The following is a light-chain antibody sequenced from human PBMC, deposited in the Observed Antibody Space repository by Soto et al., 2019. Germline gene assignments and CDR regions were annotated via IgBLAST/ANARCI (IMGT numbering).Light chain of an antibody. CDR2: YVS. V-gene: IGLV2-14*01. Sequence: LRYPAPMSRSRGQWITISCVWTSSNVGGFEYVSWYQHQPRKASTFILYYVSKRPSGVCNRFSGHKSGNTPSMPIPLIQAEDEGDYYCGSSTRSSTSVFGTGTKDTVL. CDR1: SSNVGGFEY. CDR3: GSSTRSSTSV. J-gene: IGLJ1*01.